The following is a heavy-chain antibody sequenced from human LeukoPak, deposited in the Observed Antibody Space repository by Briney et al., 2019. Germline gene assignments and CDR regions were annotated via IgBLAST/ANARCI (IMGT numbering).Heavy chain of an antibody. D-gene: IGHD3-9*01. CDR1: GFTFSSYG. CDR3: ARDGNILTDLESPLFFDY. J-gene: IGHJ4*02. Sequence: GGSLRLSCAASGFTFSSYGMHWVRQAPGKGLEWVAVIWYDGSNKYYADSVKGRFTISRDNSKNTLYLQMNSLRAEDTAVYYCARDGNILTDLESPLFFDYWGQGTLATVSS. CDR2: IWYDGSNK. V-gene: IGHV3-33*01.